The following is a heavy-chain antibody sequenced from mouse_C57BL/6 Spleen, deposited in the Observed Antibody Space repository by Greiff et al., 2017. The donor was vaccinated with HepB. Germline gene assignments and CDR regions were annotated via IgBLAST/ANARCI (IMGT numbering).Heavy chain of an antibody. CDR2: INPNYGTT. CDR3: ARNPYYGSSDWYFDV. V-gene: IGHV1-39*01. Sequence: EVQLQESGPELVKPGASVKISCKASGYSFTDYNMNWVKQSNGKSLEWIGVINPNYGTTSYNQKFKGKATLTVDQSSSTTYMQLNSLTSKDSAVYYCARNPYYGSSDWYFDVWGTGTTVTVSS. CDR1: GYSFTDYN. D-gene: IGHD1-1*01. J-gene: IGHJ1*03.